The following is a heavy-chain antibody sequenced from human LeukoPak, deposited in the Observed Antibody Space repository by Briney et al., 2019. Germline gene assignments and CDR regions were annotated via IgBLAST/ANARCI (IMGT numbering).Heavy chain of an antibody. Sequence: SVKVSCKASGGTFSSYTISWVRQAPGQGLEWMGRIIPILGIANYAQKFQGRVTITADKSTSTDYMELSSLRSEDTAVYYCAIDVEMATFYFDYWGQGTLVTVSS. D-gene: IGHD5-24*01. V-gene: IGHV1-69*04. CDR3: AIDVEMATFYFDY. CDR2: IIPILGIA. J-gene: IGHJ4*02. CDR1: GGTFSSYT.